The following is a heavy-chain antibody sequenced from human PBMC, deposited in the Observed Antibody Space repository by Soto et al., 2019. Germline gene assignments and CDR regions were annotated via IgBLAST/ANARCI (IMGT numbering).Heavy chain of an antibody. CDR2: ISAYNGNT. Sequence: QVQLVQSGAEVKKPGASVKVSCKASGYTFTSYGISWVRQARGQGLEWMGWISAYNGNTNYAQKLQGRVTMTTDTSTSTAYMELRSLRSDDTAVYYCASNYLYYYGSGNTNYYGMDVWGQGTTVTVSS. CDR3: ASNYLYYYGSGNTNYYGMDV. D-gene: IGHD3-10*01. V-gene: IGHV1-18*01. CDR1: GYTFTSYG. J-gene: IGHJ6*02.